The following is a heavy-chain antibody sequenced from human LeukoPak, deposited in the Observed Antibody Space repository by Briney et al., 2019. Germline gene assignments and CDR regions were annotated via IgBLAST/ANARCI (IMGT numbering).Heavy chain of an antibody. CDR3: ATRHRSNPQDY. D-gene: IGHD2-2*01. Sequence: SETLSLTCGVYGGPFSGYYWSWIRQPPGKGLEWIGEINDSGSPNYYPSLKSRVTISVDTSKNQISLKLSSVTAADTAVYYCATRHRSNPQDYWGQGTLVTVSS. CDR1: GGPFSGYY. CDR2: INDSGSP. V-gene: IGHV4-34*01. J-gene: IGHJ4*02.